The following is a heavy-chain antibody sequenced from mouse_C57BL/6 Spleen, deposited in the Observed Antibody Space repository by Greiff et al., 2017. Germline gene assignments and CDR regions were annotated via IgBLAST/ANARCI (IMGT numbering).Heavy chain of an antibody. D-gene: IGHD1-1*01. V-gene: IGHV1-53*01. CDR3: ARKATTVLAPYWYFDV. Sequence: VQLQQPGTELVKPGASVKLSCKASGYTFTSYWMHWVKQRPGQGLEWIGNINPSNGGTNYNEKFKSKATLTVDKATSTAYMQLSSLTSEDSAVYYCARKATTVLAPYWYFDVWGTGTTVTVSS. CDR2: INPSNGGT. CDR1: GYTFTSYW. J-gene: IGHJ1*03.